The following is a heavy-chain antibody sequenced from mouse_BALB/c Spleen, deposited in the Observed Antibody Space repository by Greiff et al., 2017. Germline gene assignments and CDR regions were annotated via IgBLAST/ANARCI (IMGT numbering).Heavy chain of an antibody. CDR2: IYPGNSDT. Sequence: EVQGVESGTVLARPGASVKMSCKASGYTFTSYWMHWVKQRPGQGLEWIGAIYPGNSDTSYNQKFKGKAKLTAVTSTSTAYMELSSLTNEDSAVYYCTRSNYYGSSYWAYWGQGTLVTVSA. CDR3: TRSNYYGSSYWAY. J-gene: IGHJ3*01. D-gene: IGHD1-1*01. CDR1: GYTFTSYW. V-gene: IGHV1-5*01.